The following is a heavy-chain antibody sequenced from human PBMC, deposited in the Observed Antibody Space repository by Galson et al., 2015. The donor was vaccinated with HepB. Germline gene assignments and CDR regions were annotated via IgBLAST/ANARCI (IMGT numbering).Heavy chain of an antibody. CDR1: GFIFRHHA. D-gene: IGHD3-16*01. Sequence: SRRLSGAGSGFIFRHHAMAWIRRAPGKGLEWVSGINGRGSTRSYSDAVKGRFSISRDDSKDTVFLQMDNLRAEDTAVYYCVKEGSWFGGDWFDPWGQGALVTVS. V-gene: IGHV3-23*01. CDR2: INGRGSTR. J-gene: IGHJ5*02. CDR3: VKEGSWFGGDWFDP.